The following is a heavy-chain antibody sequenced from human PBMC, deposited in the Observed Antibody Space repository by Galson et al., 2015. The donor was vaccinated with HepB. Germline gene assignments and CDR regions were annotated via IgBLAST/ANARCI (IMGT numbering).Heavy chain of an antibody. V-gene: IGHV1-46*01. CDR3: ARVPPLLNDAFDI. Sequence: SVKVSCKASGYTFTSYYMHWVRQAPGQGLEWMGIINPSGGSTSYAQKFQGRVTMTRDTSTSTVYMELSSLRSEDTAVYYCARVPPLLNDAFDIWGQGTMVTVSS. CDR2: INPSGGST. J-gene: IGHJ3*02. CDR1: GYTFTSYY.